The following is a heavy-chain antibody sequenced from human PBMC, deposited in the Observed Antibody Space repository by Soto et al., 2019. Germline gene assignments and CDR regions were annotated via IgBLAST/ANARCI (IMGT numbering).Heavy chain of an antibody. J-gene: IGHJ5*02. CDR1: GYSFTSYW. CDR3: ARLTCSSTSCYYSWFDP. V-gene: IGHV5-10-1*01. Sequence: GESLKISCKGSGYSFTSYWISWVRQMPGKGLEWMGRIDPSDSYTNYSPSFQGHVTISADKSISTAYLQWSSLKASDTAMYYCARLTCSSTSCYYSWFDPRGQGTLVTVSS. CDR2: IDPSDSYT. D-gene: IGHD2-2*01.